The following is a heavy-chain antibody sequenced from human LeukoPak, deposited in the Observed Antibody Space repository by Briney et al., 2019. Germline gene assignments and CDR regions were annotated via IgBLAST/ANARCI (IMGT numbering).Heavy chain of an antibody. D-gene: IGHD3-9*01. Sequence: ASVKVSCKASGYTFTSYDINWVRQATGQGLEWMGWMNPNSGNTGYAQTFQGRVTMTRNTSLSTAYMELSSLRSEDTAVYYCARGPHHYDILTGYSTPSLVDYWGQGTLVTVSS. CDR3: ARGPHHYDILTGYSTPSLVDY. CDR1: GYTFTSYD. J-gene: IGHJ4*02. CDR2: MNPNSGNT. V-gene: IGHV1-8*01.